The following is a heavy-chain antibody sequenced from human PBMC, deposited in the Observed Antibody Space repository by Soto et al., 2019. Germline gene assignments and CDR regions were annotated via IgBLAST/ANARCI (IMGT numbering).Heavy chain of an antibody. J-gene: IGHJ4*02. D-gene: IGHD3-22*01. CDR3: ARDSDYYDSSGYYYNRYVFDY. Sequence: EVQLVESGEGLVKPGGSLRLSCAASGFTFSSYSMNWVRQAPGKGLEWVSSISSSSSYIYYADSVKGRFTISRDIAKHSLYLQMNSLRAEDTAVYYCARDSDYYDSSGYYYNRYVFDYWGQGTLVTVSS. V-gene: IGHV3-21*01. CDR1: GFTFSSYS. CDR2: ISSSSSYI.